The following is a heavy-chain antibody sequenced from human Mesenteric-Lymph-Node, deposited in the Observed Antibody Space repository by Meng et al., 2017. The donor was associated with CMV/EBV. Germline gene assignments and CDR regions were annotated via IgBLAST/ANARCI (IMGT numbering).Heavy chain of an antibody. CDR2: INSDGSTI. Sequence: LSLTCAASGFTFSNYWMHWVRQGPGKGLVWVSRINSDGSTISYADSVKGRFTISRDNAKNTLFLQMNSLRAEDTAVYFCARDWGYYDFWSAYHYGMDVWGQGTTVTVSS. D-gene: IGHD3-3*01. CDR3: ARDWGYYDFWSAYHYGMDV. V-gene: IGHV3-74*01. CDR1: GFTFSNYW. J-gene: IGHJ6*02.